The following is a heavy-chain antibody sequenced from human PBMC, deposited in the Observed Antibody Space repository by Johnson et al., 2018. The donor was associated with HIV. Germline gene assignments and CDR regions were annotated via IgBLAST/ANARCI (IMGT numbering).Heavy chain of an antibody. Sequence: QVQLVESGGVVVQPGGSLRLSCAASRFTFSDYYMSWIRQTPGKGLEWVSYISSSGSTIYYADSVKGRFTISRDNAKNSLYLQVNSLRAEDTAVYYCARDDRIVGASMGAFDIWGQGTMVTVSS. V-gene: IGHV3-11*04. CDR2: ISSSGSTI. CDR1: RFTFSDYY. J-gene: IGHJ3*02. CDR3: ARDDRIVGASMGAFDI. D-gene: IGHD1-26*01.